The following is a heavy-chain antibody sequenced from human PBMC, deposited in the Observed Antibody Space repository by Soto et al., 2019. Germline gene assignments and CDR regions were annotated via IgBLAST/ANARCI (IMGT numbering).Heavy chain of an antibody. J-gene: IGHJ3*02. CDR3: ARHHFIRAFDI. CDR2: IYYSGST. V-gene: IGHV4-39*01. D-gene: IGHD3-10*01. CDR1: GGSISSSSYY. Sequence: SETLSLTCTVSGGSISSSSYYWGWIRQPPGKGLGWIGSIYYSGSTYYNPSLKSRVTISVDTSKNQFSLKLSSVTAADTAVYYCARHHFIRAFDIWGQGTMVTVSS.